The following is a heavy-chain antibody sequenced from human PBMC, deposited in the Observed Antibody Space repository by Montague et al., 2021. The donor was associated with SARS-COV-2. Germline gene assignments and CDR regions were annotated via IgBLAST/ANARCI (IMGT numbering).Heavy chain of an antibody. CDR3: AREAWFGDKTSASVYYGMDV. CDR2: IYTSGST. D-gene: IGHD3-10*01. J-gene: IGHJ6*02. Sequence: SETLSLTCTVSGGSISSYYWSWIRQPAGKGLEWIGRIYTSGSTNYNPPLKSRVTMSVDTSKNQFSLKLSSVTAADTAVYYCAREAWFGDKTSASVYYGMDVWGQGTTVTVSS. CDR1: GGSISSYY. V-gene: IGHV4-4*07.